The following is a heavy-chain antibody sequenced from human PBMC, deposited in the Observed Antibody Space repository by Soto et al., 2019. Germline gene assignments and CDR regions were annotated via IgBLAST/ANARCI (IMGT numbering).Heavy chain of an antibody. CDR1: GYTFTSYG. Sequence: ASVTVSCTASGYTFTSYGISWVRQAPGQGLEWMGWISAYNGNTNYAQKLQGRVTMTTDTSTSTAYMELRSLRSDDTAVYYCARAEGSYYDFWSGSANPFGFDYWGQGTLVTVSS. CDR3: ARAEGSYYDFWSGSANPFGFDY. CDR2: ISAYNGNT. J-gene: IGHJ4*02. D-gene: IGHD3-3*01. V-gene: IGHV1-18*01.